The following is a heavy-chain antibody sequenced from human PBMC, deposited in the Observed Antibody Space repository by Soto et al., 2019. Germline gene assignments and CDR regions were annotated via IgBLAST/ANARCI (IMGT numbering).Heavy chain of an antibody. CDR1: GFTFSSYA. CDR2: ISGGGSST. V-gene: IGHV3-23*01. J-gene: IGHJ4*02. CDR3: ARRSSSWYFDY. Sequence: SGGSLRLSCAASGFTFSSYAMSWVRQAPGKGLEWVSAISGGGSSTYYADSVKGRFTISRDNSKNTLNLQMNSLRAEDTAVYYCARRSSSWYFDYWGQGTLVTVSS. D-gene: IGHD6-13*01.